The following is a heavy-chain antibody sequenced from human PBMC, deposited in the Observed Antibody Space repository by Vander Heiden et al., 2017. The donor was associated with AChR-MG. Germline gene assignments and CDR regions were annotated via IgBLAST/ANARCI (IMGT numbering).Heavy chain of an antibody. CDR1: GYTFTGYS. CDR2: SNPNNGGT. J-gene: IGHJ6*02. D-gene: IGHD2-21*01. Sequence: QVQLVQSGAEVQKPGASVKVSCKASGYTFTGYSMHWVRQAPGQGLEWMGWSNPNNGGTNYAQKFQGRVTMTRDTSISTAYMELSRLRSDDTAVYYCARDRKGSRVVIAIKGYYYGMDVWGQGTTVTVSS. CDR3: ARDRKGSRVVIAIKGYYYGMDV. V-gene: IGHV1-2*02.